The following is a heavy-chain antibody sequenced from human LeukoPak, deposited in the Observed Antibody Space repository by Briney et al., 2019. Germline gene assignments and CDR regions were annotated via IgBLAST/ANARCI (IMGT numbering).Heavy chain of an antibody. V-gene: IGHV3-30-3*01. D-gene: IGHD3-10*01. CDR2: ISYDVSNK. J-gene: IGHJ4*02. CDR3: ASEFGQRDDVGDPNY. Sequence: GGSLRLSCAASGFTFSSYAMHWVRQAPGKGLEWGAVISYDVSNKYYADSVKGGFTISRDNSKNALYLQMHSLRAEDTAVYYCASEFGQRDDVGDPNYWGQGTLVTVSS. CDR1: GFTFSSYA.